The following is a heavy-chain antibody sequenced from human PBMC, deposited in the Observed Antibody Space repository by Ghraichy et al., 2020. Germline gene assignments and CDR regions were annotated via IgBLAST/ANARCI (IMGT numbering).Heavy chain of an antibody. V-gene: IGHV2-5*01. CDR1: GFSLSTSGVG. CDR2: IYWNDDK. Sequence: SGPTLVKPTQTLTLTCTFSGFSLSTSGVGVGWIRQPPGKALEWLALIYWNDDKRYSPSLKSRLTITKDTSKNQVVLTMTNMDPVDTATYYCAHRRGGQWLLWTYPDDAFDIWGQGTMVTVSS. D-gene: IGHD6-19*01. CDR3: AHRRGGQWLLWTYPDDAFDI. J-gene: IGHJ3*02.